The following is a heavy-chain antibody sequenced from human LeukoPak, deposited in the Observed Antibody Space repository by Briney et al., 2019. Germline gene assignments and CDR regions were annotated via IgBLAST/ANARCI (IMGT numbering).Heavy chain of an antibody. V-gene: IGHV3-30*04. CDR3: ARGYSSGWYYPFGY. CDR1: GFTFISYA. D-gene: IGHD6-19*01. Sequence: PWRSLRLSCAASGFTFISYAMHWVRQAPGKGLEWVAVISYDGSNKYYADSVKGRFTISRDNSKNTLYLQMNSLRAEDTAVYYCARGYSSGWYYPFGYWGQGTLVTVSS. J-gene: IGHJ4*02. CDR2: ISYDGSNK.